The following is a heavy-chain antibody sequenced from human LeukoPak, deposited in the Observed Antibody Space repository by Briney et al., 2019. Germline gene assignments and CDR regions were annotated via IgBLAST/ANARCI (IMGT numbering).Heavy chain of an antibody. D-gene: IGHD5-24*01. CDR2: INHNGNVN. J-gene: IGHJ4*02. CDR3: AKDGSEMAPHDY. V-gene: IGHV3-7*01. CDR1: GFTFSSYW. Sequence: PGGSLRLSCAASGFTFSSYWMNWARQAPGKGLGWVATINHNGNVNYYVDSVKGRFTISRDNSKNTLYLQMNSLRAEDTAVYYCAKDGSEMAPHDYWGQGTLVTVSS.